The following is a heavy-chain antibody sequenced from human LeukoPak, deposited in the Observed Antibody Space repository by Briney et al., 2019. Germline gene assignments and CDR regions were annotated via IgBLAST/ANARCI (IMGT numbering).Heavy chain of an antibody. V-gene: IGHV1-18*01. CDR3: ARDLGPGIAVEGHDY. J-gene: IGHJ4*02. CDR2: ISAYNGNT. D-gene: IGHD6-19*01. CDR1: GYTFTSYD. Sequence: GASVKVSCKASGYTFTSYDINWVRQAPGQGLEWMGWISAYNGNTNYAQKLQGRVTMTTDTSTSTAYMELRSLRSDDTAVYYCARDLGPGIAVEGHDYWGQGTLVTVSS.